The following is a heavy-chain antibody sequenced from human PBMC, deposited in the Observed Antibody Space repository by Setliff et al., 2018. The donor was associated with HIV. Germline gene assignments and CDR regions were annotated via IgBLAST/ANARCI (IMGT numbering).Heavy chain of an antibody. D-gene: IGHD3-22*01. V-gene: IGHV4-34*01. J-gene: IGHJ4*02. CDR1: GGSFSGYS. Sequence: PSETLSLTCAVYGGSFSGYSWTWIRQPPGKGPEWIGEINHSGSTKYNPSLKNRVTMSVDTSKNQFSLKLSSVTAADTAVYYCAREEYDSSGYYLNYWGQGTLVTVSS. CDR2: INHSGST. CDR3: AREEYDSSGYYLNY.